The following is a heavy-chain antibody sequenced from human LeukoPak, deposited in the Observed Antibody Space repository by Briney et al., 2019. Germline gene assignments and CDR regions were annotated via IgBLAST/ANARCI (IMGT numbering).Heavy chain of an antibody. D-gene: IGHD2-2*01. Sequence: GGSLRLSCAASGFTFSSYAMHWVRQAPGKGLEWVAVISYDGSNKYYADSVKGRFTISRDNSKNTLYLQMNSLRAEDTAVYYCAREGYCSSTSCYGNYYMDVWGKGTTVTVSS. V-gene: IGHV3-30*04. CDR2: ISYDGSNK. J-gene: IGHJ6*03. CDR1: GFTFSSYA. CDR3: AREGYCSSTSCYGNYYMDV.